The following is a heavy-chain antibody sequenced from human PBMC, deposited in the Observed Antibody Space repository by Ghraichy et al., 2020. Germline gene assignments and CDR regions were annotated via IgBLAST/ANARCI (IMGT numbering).Heavy chain of an antibody. Sequence: GGSLRLSCAASGFTFSSYWMSWVRQAPGKGLEWVANKKQDGSEKYYVDSVKGRFTISRDNAKNSLYLQMNSLRAEDTAVYYCARPDGYYDFWSGLDYWGQGTLVTVSS. D-gene: IGHD3-3*01. CDR3: ARPDGYYDFWSGLDY. CDR1: GFTFSSYW. J-gene: IGHJ4*02. V-gene: IGHV3-7*01. CDR2: KKQDGSEK.